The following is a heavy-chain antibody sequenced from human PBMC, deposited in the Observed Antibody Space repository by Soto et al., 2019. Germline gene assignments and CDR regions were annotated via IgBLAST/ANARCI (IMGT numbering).Heavy chain of an antibody. D-gene: IGHD7-27*01. V-gene: IGHV4-4*02. CDR1: GGSITSENW. J-gene: IGHJ3*02. Sequence: SETLSLTCVVSGGSITSENWCNWARQAPGKGLEWVGETSHSGITNYNPSLKSRATISVDLSRNQFSLKLDSVTAADTAVYYCAKDHTGADAFAIWGQGIMVTVSS. CDR2: TSHSGIT. CDR3: AKDHTGADAFAI.